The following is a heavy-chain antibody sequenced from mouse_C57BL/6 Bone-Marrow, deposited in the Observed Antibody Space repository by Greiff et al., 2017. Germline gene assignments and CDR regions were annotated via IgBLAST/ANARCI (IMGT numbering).Heavy chain of an antibody. J-gene: IGHJ4*01. Sequence: EVKVVESGGGLVQPGGSLKLSCAASGFTFSDYYMYWVRQTPEKRLEWVAYISNGGGSTYYPDTVKGRFTISRDNAKNTLYLQMSRLKSEDTAMYYCARQGDYYAMDYWGQGTSVTVSS. CDR3: ARQGDYYAMDY. CDR1: GFTFSDYY. CDR2: ISNGGGST. V-gene: IGHV5-12*01.